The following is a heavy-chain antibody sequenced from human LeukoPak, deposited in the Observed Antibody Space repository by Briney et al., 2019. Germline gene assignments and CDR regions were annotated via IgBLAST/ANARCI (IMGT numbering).Heavy chain of an antibody. CDR1: GGSFSGYY. V-gene: IGHV4-34*01. D-gene: IGHD3-3*01. Sequence: SETLSLTCAVYGGSFSGYYWSWIRQPPGKGLEWIGEINHSGSTNYNPSLKSRVTISVDTSKNQFSLKLSSVTAADTAVYYCARGGRTIFGEVIVKCGMDVWGQGTTVTVSS. J-gene: IGHJ6*02. CDR2: INHSGST. CDR3: ARGGRTIFGEVIVKCGMDV.